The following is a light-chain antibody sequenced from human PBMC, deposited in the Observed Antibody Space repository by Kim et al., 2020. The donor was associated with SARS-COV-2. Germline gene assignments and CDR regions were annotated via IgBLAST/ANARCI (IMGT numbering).Light chain of an antibody. CDR2: RAS. CDR3: QQWKTYPYT. Sequence: SAAVGDRVTITGRASQRISTWLAWYQKKPGKPPKLLIYRASTSESGVPSRFSGSGAGTEFNLTISSLQPDDFATYYCQQWKTYPYTFGQGTKLEI. CDR1: QRISTW. J-gene: IGKJ2*01. V-gene: IGKV1-5*03.